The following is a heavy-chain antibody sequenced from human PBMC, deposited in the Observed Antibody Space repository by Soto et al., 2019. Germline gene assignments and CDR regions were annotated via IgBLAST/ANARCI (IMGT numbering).Heavy chain of an antibody. Sequence: QVQLVQSGAEVKKPGSSVKVSCKASGGTFSSYAISWVRQAPGQGLEWMGGIIPIFGTANYAQKFQGRVTITADESTSTAYMELSSLRSEDTAVYYCARVGGSYYVLDDYYYGMDVWGQGTTVTVSS. CDR1: GGTFSSYA. V-gene: IGHV1-69*01. J-gene: IGHJ6*02. CDR3: ARVGGSYYVLDDYYYGMDV. CDR2: IIPIFGTA. D-gene: IGHD1-26*01.